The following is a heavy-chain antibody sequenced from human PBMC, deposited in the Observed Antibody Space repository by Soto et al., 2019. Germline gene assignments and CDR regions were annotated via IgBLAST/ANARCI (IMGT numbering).Heavy chain of an antibody. Sequence: ASVKVSCKASGGTFSSYTISWVRQAPGQGLEWMGRIIPILGIANYAQKFQGRVTITADKSTSTAYMELSSLRSEDTAVYYCASSAAAGGRWAFDIWGQGTMVTVSS. D-gene: IGHD6-13*01. J-gene: IGHJ3*02. CDR1: GGTFSSYT. CDR2: IIPILGIA. CDR3: ASSAAAGGRWAFDI. V-gene: IGHV1-69*02.